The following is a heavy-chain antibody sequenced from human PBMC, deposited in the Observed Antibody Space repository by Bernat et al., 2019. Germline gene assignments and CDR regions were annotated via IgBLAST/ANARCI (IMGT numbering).Heavy chain of an antibody. J-gene: IGHJ5*02. CDR2: TYNRSKWFN. V-gene: IGHV6-1*01. Sequence: QLKLQQSGPGLGKPPKPPPLPWAFSGDSVPSTSASWNGTRQSPSRALEGWGGTYNRSKWFNDYAGAVKSRITINPDTCKDQFSLQLNSVTPEDTAVYYCARERADVVVVVAASNWFDPWGQGTLVTVSS. D-gene: IGHD2-15*01. CDR1: GDSVPSTSAS. CDR3: ARERADVVVVVAASNWFDP.